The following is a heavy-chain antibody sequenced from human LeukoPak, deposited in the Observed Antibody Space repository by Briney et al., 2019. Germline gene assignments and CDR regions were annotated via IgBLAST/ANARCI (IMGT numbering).Heavy chain of an antibody. Sequence: GGSLRLSCAASGFTFSSYWMHWVRQAPGKGPVWVSRILSGGSSTSYADSVKGRSTISRDNAKNTLYLQMNSLRVEDTAVYYCARDGSLPDKWGQGTLVTVSS. CDR2: ILSGGSST. J-gene: IGHJ4*02. CDR1: GFTFSSYW. V-gene: IGHV3-74*01. CDR3: ARDGSLPDK. D-gene: IGHD3-9*01.